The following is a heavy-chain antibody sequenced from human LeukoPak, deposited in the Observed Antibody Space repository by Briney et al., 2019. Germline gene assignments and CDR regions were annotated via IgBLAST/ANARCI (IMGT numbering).Heavy chain of an antibody. CDR2: IYTSGST. Sequence: SETLSLTCTVSGGSISSYYWSWIRQPARKGLEWVGRIYTSGSTNYNPSLKSRVTMSVDTSKNQFSLKLSSVTAADTAVYYCARSSHLHSSGWYAGAFDIWGQGTMVTVSS. CDR3: ARSSHLHSSGWYAGAFDI. D-gene: IGHD6-19*01. V-gene: IGHV4-4*07. CDR1: GGSISSYY. J-gene: IGHJ3*02.